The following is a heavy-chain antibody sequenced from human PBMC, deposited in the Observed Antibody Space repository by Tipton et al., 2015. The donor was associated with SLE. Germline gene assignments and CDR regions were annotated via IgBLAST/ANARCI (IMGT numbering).Heavy chain of an antibody. J-gene: IGHJ5*02. CDR3: ARQVGSNWYWALDP. Sequence: TLSLTCVVSDYSISYGYYWGWIRQPPGKGLEWIGSIYHSGKTYYNPSLKSRVTISVDTSKNQFSLKLSSVTAADTAAYYCARQVGSNWYWALDPWGQGTLVTVSS. CDR2: IYHSGKT. CDR1: DYSISYGYY. D-gene: IGHD6-13*01. V-gene: IGHV4-38-2*01.